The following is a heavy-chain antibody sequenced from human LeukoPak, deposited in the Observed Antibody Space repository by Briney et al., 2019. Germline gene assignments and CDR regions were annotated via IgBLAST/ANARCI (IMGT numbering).Heavy chain of an antibody. D-gene: IGHD1-26*01. J-gene: IGHJ4*02. Sequence: PGGSLRLSCAASGFTFSSYSMNWVRQAPGKGLEWVSYISSSSSTIYYADSVKGRFTISRDNAKNSLYLQMSSLRAEDTAVYYCARDGQWELKEGWGQGTLVTVSS. V-gene: IGHV3-48*01. CDR2: ISSSSSTI. CDR1: GFTFSSYS. CDR3: ARDGQWELKEG.